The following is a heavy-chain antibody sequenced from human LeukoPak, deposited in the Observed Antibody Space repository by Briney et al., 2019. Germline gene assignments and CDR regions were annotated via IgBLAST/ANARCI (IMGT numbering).Heavy chain of an antibody. CDR2: IYHSGST. CDR1: GGSISSGGYS. D-gene: IGHD7-27*01. V-gene: IGHV4-30-2*01. CDR3: ARDSPNWGYDY. J-gene: IGHJ4*02. Sequence: SETLSLTCAVSGGSISSGGYSWSWIRQPPGKGLEWIGYIYHSGSTYYNPSLMSRVTISVDRSKNQFSLKLSSVTAADTAVYYCARDSPNWGYDYWGQGTLVTVSS.